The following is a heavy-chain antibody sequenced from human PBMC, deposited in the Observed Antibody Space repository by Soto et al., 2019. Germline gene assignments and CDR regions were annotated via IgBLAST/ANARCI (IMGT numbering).Heavy chain of an antibody. CDR1: GFFMSSGNY. CDR3: ARARWYDAFDV. V-gene: IGHV4-38-2*01. Sequence: SETLSLTCAASGFFMSSGNYWGWIRKPPGKGLEWIGSIFHGGNTYYNPSLKSRVTISVDMSKNQFSLKLNSVTAADTAVYYCARARWYDAFDVWGQGTVVTVSS. CDR2: IFHGGNT. J-gene: IGHJ3*01. D-gene: IGHD2-15*01.